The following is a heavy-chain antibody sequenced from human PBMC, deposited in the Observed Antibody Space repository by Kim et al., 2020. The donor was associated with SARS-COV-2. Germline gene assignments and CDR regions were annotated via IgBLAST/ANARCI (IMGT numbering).Heavy chain of an antibody. CDR3: ARDPQWLVRWSYFDY. D-gene: IGHD6-19*01. V-gene: IGHV3-30-3*01. Sequence: GGSLRLSCAASGFTFSSYAMHWVRQAPGKGLEWVAVISYDGSNKYYADSVKGRFTISRDNSKNTLYLQMNSLRAEDTAVYYCARDPQWLVRWSYFDYWG. J-gene: IGHJ4*01. CDR2: ISYDGSNK. CDR1: GFTFSSYA.